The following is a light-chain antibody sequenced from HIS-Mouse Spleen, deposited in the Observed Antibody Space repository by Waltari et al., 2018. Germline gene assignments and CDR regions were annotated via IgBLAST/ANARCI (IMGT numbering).Light chain of an antibody. CDR2: EGS. V-gene: IGLV2-23*01. J-gene: IGLJ2*01. CDR3: CSYAGSSTLV. Sequence: QSALTQPASVSGSPGQSITISCPGTSRDVGSSNLVPWYQQPPGKAPKLMIYEGSKRPSGVSNRFSGSKSGNTASLTISGLQAEDEADYYCCSYAGSSTLVFGGGTKLTVL. CDR1: SRDVGSSNL.